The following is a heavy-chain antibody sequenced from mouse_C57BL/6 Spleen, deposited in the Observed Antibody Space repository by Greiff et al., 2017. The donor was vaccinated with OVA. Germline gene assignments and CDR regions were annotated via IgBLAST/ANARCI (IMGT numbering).Heavy chain of an antibody. J-gene: IGHJ3*01. Sequence: QVQLQQPGAELVKPGASVKVSCKASGYTFTSYWMHWVKQRPGQGLEWIGRIHPSDSDTNYNQKFKGKATLTVDKSSSTAYMQLSSLNSEDAVFYFCAIEKIGCGSSYGWLACWRQGTLATVSA. CDR2: IHPSDSDT. CDR1: GYTFTSYW. CDR3: AIEKIGCGSSYGWLAC. V-gene: IGHV1-74*01. D-gene: IGHD1-1*01.